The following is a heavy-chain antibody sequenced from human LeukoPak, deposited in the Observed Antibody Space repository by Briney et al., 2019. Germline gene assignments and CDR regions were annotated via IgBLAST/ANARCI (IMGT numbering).Heavy chain of an antibody. CDR3: ARYFAVPDGGGFDY. J-gene: IGHJ4*02. CDR1: GYTFSGHY. Sequence: ASVKVSCKASGYTFSGHYMHWVRQAPGQGLEWLGWINPITGDTKYAQKFQGSVTMTRDTSISTVYMKLSGLTSDDTAIYYCARYFAVPDGGGFDYWGQGTLVTVSS. CDR2: INPITGDT. V-gene: IGHV1-2*02. D-gene: IGHD3-3*01.